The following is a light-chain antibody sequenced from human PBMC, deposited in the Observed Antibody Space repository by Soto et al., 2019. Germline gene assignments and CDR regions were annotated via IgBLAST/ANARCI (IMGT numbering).Light chain of an antibody. V-gene: IGKV3-20*01. CDR2: GAS. CDR1: QSVSSSY. CDR3: QEYGSSPPVT. Sequence: EIVLTQSPGTLSLSPGKRATLSCRASQSVSSSYLAWYQQKPGQAPRLLIYGASGRATGIPDRFSGSGSGTAFSLTISRLEPEDFAVYYGQEYGSSPPVTFGQGTRLEIK. J-gene: IGKJ5*01.